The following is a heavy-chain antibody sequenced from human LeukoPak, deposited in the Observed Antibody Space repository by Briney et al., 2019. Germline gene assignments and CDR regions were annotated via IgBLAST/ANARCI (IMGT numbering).Heavy chain of an antibody. Sequence: GGSLRLSCAASGFIFSSYWMNWVRQAPGKGLEWVANINQDGSEKNYVDSVKGRFTISRGNAKNSLYLQMNSLRAEDTAVYYCARYPSGYDRGFDYWGQGTLVTASS. CDR1: GFIFSSYW. D-gene: IGHD5-12*01. CDR3: ARYPSGYDRGFDY. V-gene: IGHV3-7*04. CDR2: INQDGSEK. J-gene: IGHJ4*02.